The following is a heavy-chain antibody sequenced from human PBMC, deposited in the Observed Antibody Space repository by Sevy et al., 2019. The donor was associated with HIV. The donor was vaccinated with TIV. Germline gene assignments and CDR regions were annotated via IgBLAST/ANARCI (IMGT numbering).Heavy chain of an antibody. J-gene: IGHJ4*02. V-gene: IGHV3-7*01. CDR2: INQEGKEK. D-gene: IGHD1-26*01. CDR1: EFSFKSYW. Sequence: GGSLRLSCVASEFSFKSYWMSWVRQAPGKGLEWVANINQEGKEKHYVGSVKGRFTISRDNGKNSMYLQMNSLRAEDTAVYYCARGLVGANLGTDYWGQGSLVTVSS. CDR3: ARGLVGANLGTDY.